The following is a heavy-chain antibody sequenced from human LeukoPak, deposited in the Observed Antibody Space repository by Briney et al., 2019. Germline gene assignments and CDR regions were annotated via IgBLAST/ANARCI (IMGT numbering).Heavy chain of an antibody. J-gene: IGHJ4*02. CDR3: AKTSGSKGDYFDY. CDR2: ISWNSGSI. D-gene: IGHD3-22*01. Sequence: PGGSLRLSCAASGFTFDDYAMHWVRQAPGKGLEWVSGISWNSGSIGYADSVKGRFTISRDNAKNSLYLQMNSLRAEDTALYYCAKTSGSKGDYFDYWGQGTLVTVSS. CDR1: GFTFDDYA. V-gene: IGHV3-9*01.